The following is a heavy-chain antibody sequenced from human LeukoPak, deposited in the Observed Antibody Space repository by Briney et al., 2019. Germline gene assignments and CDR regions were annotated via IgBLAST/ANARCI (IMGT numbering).Heavy chain of an antibody. V-gene: IGHV3-23*01. J-gene: IGHJ4*02. CDR3: AREGGDYYDSSGYYRGLLDY. CDR2: ISGSGGST. Sequence: GGSLRLSCAASGFTFSSYGMSWVRQAPGKGLEWVSAISGSGGSTYYADSVKGRFTISRDNSKNTLYLQMNSLRSEDTAVYYCAREGGDYYDSSGYYRGLLDYWGQGTLVTVSS. CDR1: GFTFSSYG. D-gene: IGHD3-22*01.